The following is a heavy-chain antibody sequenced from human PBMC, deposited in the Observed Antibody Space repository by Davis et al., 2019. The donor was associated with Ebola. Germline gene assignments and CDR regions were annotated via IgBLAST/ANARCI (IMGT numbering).Heavy chain of an antibody. V-gene: IGHV5-51*01. J-gene: IGHJ5*02. Sequence: PGGSLRLSCQGSGYSFTSYWIGWVRQMPGKGLEWMGTIYPGDSDTRYRPSFQGQVTTSADKSIRTAYLQWSSLKASDTAMYYCARQTGLLWFGEFIQSFDPWGQGTLVTVSS. D-gene: IGHD3-10*01. CDR2: IYPGDSDT. CDR1: GYSFTSYW. CDR3: ARQTGLLWFGEFIQSFDP.